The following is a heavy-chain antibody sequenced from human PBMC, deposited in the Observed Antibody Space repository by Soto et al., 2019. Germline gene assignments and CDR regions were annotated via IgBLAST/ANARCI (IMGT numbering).Heavy chain of an antibody. CDR1: GGTISSGYYY. CDR2: IYHSGST. V-gene: IGHV4-39*07. Sequence: SETLSLTCSVSGGTISSGYYYWGWIRQPQGKGLEWIGSIYHSGSTYYNPSLKSRVTISVDTSKNQFSLKLSSVTAADTAVYYCARDGAYCGGDCYPSNDAFDIGGQGTMVTVSS. D-gene: IGHD2-21*02. CDR3: ARDGAYCGGDCYPSNDAFDI. J-gene: IGHJ3*02.